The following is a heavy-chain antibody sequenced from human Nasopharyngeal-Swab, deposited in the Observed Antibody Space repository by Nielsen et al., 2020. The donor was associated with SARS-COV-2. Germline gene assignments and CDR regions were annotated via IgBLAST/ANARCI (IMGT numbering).Heavy chain of an antibody. Sequence: ASVKVSCKASGYTFTSYYMHWVRQAPGQGLEWMGIINPSGGSTSYAQKFQGRATMTRDTSTSTVYMELSSLRSEDTAVYYCARGDTGEWLATNYYYYMDVWGKGTTVTVSS. D-gene: IGHD6-19*01. CDR1: GYTFTSYY. J-gene: IGHJ6*03. V-gene: IGHV1-46*01. CDR2: INPSGGST. CDR3: ARGDTGEWLATNYYYYMDV.